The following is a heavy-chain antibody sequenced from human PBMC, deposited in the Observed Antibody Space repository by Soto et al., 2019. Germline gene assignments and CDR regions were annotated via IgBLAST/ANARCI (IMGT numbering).Heavy chain of an antibody. CDR1: GFTFSSYG. D-gene: IGHD3-10*01. J-gene: IGHJ3*02. CDR3: AKPPGGFSLFDT. Sequence: QPGGSLRLSCAASGFTFSSYGMHWFRQAPGKGLEWVAVISYDGSNKYYADSVKGRFTISRDNSKNTLYLQMNSLRAEDTAVYYYAKPPGGFSLFDTWAQGPMVTGSS. CDR2: ISYDGSNK. V-gene: IGHV3-30*18.